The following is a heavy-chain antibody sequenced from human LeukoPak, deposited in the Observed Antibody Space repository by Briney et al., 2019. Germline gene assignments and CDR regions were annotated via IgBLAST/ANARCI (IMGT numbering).Heavy chain of an antibody. CDR3: ARHRRDLSYMDV. V-gene: IGHV4-39*01. Sequence: KASETLSLTCTVSGGSISSSSYYWGWIRQPPGKGLEWIGSIYYSGSTYYNPSLKSRVTISVDTSKNQFSLKLSSVTAADTAVCYCARHRRDLSYMDVWGKGTTVTISS. CDR1: GGSISSSSYY. J-gene: IGHJ6*03. CDR2: IYYSGST.